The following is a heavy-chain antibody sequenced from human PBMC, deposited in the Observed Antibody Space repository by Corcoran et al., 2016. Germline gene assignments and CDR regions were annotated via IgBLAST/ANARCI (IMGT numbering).Heavy chain of an antibody. D-gene: IGHD3-22*01. V-gene: IGHV1-18*01. CDR3: ARSRNYYDSSGYYSTGYFDL. CDR1: GYTFTSYG. CDR2: ISAYNGNT. J-gene: IGHJ2*01. Sequence: QVQLVQSGAEVKKPGASVKVSCKASGYTFTSYGISWVRQAPGQGLEWMGWISAYNGNTNYARKLQGRVTMTTDTSTSTAYMELRSLRSDDTAVYYCARSRNYYDSSGYYSTGYFDLWGRGTLVTVSS.